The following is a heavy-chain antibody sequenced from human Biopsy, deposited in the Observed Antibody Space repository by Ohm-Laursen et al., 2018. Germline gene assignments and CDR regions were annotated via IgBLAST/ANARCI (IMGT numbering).Heavy chain of an antibody. D-gene: IGHD2/OR15-2a*01. V-gene: IGHV4-31*03. J-gene: IGHJ6*02. CDR1: GGSISSHDYY. CDR2: IYYSGST. CDR3: ARATNSTGWPYYYFYGMDV. Sequence: TLSLTCTVSGGSISSHDYYWTWIRQHPGKGLEWIGYIYYSGSTYYNPPLKSRISMSVDTSKNQFSLRLNSVTAADTAVYYCARATNSTGWPYYYFYGMDVWGQGTTVTVSS.